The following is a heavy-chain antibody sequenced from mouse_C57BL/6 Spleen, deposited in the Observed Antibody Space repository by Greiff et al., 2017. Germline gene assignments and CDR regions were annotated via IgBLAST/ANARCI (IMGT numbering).Heavy chain of an antibody. D-gene: IGHD1-1*01. CDR3: ARGDTTVVASYWYFDV. V-gene: IGHV1-53*01. J-gene: IGHJ1*03. CDR2: INPTNGGT. Sequence: QVQLQQPGTELVKPGASVKLSCKASGYTFTSYWMHWVKQRPGQGLEWIGNINPTNGGTNYNEKFKSKATLTVDNSSSPAYMQLSSLTSEDSAVXYCARGDTTVVASYWYFDVWGTGTTVTVSS. CDR1: GYTFTSYW.